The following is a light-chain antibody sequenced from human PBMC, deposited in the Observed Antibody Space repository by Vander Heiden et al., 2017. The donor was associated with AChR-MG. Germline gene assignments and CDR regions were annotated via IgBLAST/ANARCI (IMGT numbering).Light chain of an antibody. CDR2: GES. J-gene: IGKJ4*01. Sequence: EIVMTQSPATLSVSPGERATLSCRASQSVSSNLAWYHQKPGQAPRLLIYGESTRATGIPARFSGSGSGTEFTLTISSLQSEDFAVYYCQQYNNWPPLTFGGGTKVEIK. CDR3: QQYNNWPPLT. V-gene: IGKV3-15*01. CDR1: QSVSSN.